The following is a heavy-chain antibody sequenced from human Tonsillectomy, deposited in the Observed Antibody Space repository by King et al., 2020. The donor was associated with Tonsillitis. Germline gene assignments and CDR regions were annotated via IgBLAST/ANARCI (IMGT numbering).Heavy chain of an antibody. CDR2: ISYDGSNK. CDR3: AKDCRIQLWSTAPYYFDY. V-gene: IGHV3-30*18. CDR1: GFTFSSYG. Sequence: QLVQSGGGVVQPGRSLRLSCAASGFTFSSYGMHWVRQAPGKGLEWVAVISYDGSNKYYADSVKGRFTISRDNSKNTLYLQMNSLRAEDTAVYYCAKDCRIQLWSTAPYYFDYWGQGTLVTVSS. J-gene: IGHJ4*02. D-gene: IGHD5-18*01.